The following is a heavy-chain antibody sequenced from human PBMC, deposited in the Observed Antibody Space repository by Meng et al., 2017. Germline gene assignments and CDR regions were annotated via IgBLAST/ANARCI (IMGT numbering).Heavy chain of an antibody. J-gene: IGHJ4*02. D-gene: IGHD6-13*01. CDR3: ARDLPVQQLVRALDY. Sequence: ASVKVSCKASGYTFTGYYMHWVRQAPGQGLEWMGWINPNSGGTNYAQKFQGRVTMTRDTSTSTAYMELRSLRSDDTAVYYCARDLPVQQLVRALDYWGQGTLVTVSS. V-gene: IGHV1-2*02. CDR2: INPNSGGT. CDR1: GYTFTGYY.